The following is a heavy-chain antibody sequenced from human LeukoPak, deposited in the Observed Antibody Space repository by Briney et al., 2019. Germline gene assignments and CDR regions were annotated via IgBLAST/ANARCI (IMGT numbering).Heavy chain of an antibody. D-gene: IGHD2-2*01. CDR1: GFTFDDYA. CDR2: ISWNSGSI. CDR3: AKAPVPVVVPAATNWFDP. V-gene: IGHV3-9*01. Sequence: GRSLRLPCAASGFTFDDYAMHWVRQAPGKGLEWVSGISWNSGSIGYADSVKGRFTISRDNAKNSLYLQMNSLRAEDTALYYCAKAPVPVVVPAATNWFDPWGQGTLVTVSS. J-gene: IGHJ5*02.